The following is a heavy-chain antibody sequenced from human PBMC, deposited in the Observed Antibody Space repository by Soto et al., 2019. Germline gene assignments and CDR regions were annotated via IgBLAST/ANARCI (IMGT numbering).Heavy chain of an antibody. D-gene: IGHD6-19*01. Sequence: QLQLQESGSGLVKPSQTLSLTCAVSGGSISSGGYSWSWIRQPPGKGLEWIGYIYNSGSTYYNPSRTSRVTISVDRSKNQFSLKLSSVTAADTAVYYCASAGGLGAVAADYWGQGTLVTVSS. CDR1: GGSISSGGYS. V-gene: IGHV4-30-2*01. CDR2: IYNSGST. CDR3: ASAGGLGAVAADY. J-gene: IGHJ4*02.